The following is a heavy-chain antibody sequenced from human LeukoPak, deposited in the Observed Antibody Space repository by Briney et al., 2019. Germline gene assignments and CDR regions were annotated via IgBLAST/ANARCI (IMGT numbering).Heavy chain of an antibody. J-gene: IGHJ6*02. CDR3: ARDAPVEYCSSTSCYDAVYYYYYGMDV. Sequence: PSETLSLTCTVSGGSISSYYWSWIRQPAGKGLEWIGRIYTSGSTNYNPSLKSRVTMSVDTSKNQFSLKLSSVTAADTAVYYCARDAPVEYCSSTSCYDAVYYYYYGMDVWGQGTMVTVSS. CDR2: IYTSGST. CDR1: GGSISSYY. V-gene: IGHV4-4*07. D-gene: IGHD2-2*01.